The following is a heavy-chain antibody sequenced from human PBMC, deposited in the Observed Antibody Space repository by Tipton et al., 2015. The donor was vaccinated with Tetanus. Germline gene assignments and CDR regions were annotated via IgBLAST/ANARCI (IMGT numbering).Heavy chain of an antibody. V-gene: IGHV3-33*01. CDR2: IWYDGSNK. D-gene: IGHD6-19*01. CDR1: GFTFSSYG. J-gene: IGHJ4*02. CDR3: ARDESEIAVAGTANY. Sequence: SGFTFSSYGMPWVRQAPGKGLEWEAVIWYDGSNKYYADSVKGRFTISRDNSKNTLYLQMNSLRAEDTAVYYCARDESEIAVAGTANYWGQGTLVTVSS.